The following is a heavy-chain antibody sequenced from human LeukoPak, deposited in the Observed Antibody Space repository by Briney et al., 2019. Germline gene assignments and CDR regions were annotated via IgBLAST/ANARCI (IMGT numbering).Heavy chain of an antibody. J-gene: IGHJ5*02. Sequence: PGGSLRLSCAASGFTFDTYDVSWVRQAPGKGLEWVSTITAGGRGATYYADSVKGRFTMSRHRSTKTLPLQMNRLRVGDTGVYYCAELHGRINWFDPWGQGTLVTVSS. V-gene: IGHV3-23*01. CDR2: ITAGGRGAT. CDR3: AELHGRINWFDP. CDR1: GFTFDTYD. D-gene: IGHD2-21*01.